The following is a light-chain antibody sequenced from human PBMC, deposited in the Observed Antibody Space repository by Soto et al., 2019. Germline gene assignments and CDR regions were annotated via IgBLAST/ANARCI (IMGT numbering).Light chain of an antibody. V-gene: IGKV3-15*01. CDR3: QQYNNWPLT. Sequence: EIVMTQSPATLSVSPGERATLSCRASQSVSSDLAWYQQKPGQAPRLLMYGASTRATGIPARFSGSGSGTEFTLTISSLQSEDFAAYYCQQYNNWPLTFGGGTKVEIK. J-gene: IGKJ4*01. CDR1: QSVSSD. CDR2: GAS.